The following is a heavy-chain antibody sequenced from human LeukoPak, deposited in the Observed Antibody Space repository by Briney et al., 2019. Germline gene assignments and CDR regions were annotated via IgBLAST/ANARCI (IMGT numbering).Heavy chain of an antibody. J-gene: IGHJ4*02. CDR3: ASQKDGYSFDY. Sequence: SETLSLTCAVYGGSFSGYFWGWIRQPPGKGLEWIGSIYYSGSTYSNPSLKSRVTISVDTSKNQFSLKLSSVTAADTAVYYCASQKDGYSFDYWGQGTLVTVSS. D-gene: IGHD5-24*01. CDR1: GGSFSGYF. V-gene: IGHV4-39*01. CDR2: IYYSGST.